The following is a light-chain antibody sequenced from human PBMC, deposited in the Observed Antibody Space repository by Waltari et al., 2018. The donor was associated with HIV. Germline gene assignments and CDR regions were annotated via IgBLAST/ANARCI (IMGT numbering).Light chain of an antibody. V-gene: IGLV1-44*01. CDR1: SSNIGSND. J-gene: IGLJ2*01. CDR2: ANN. Sequence: QSVLTQPPSPSGTPGQRVTISCSGISSNIGSNDVRLYQQFPGTTPHFLMSANNQRPSGVPDGFSAYRAGTSASLAISGLHSEDEADYYCATWDDSLNGPLFGGGTKLTVL. CDR3: ATWDDSLNGPL.